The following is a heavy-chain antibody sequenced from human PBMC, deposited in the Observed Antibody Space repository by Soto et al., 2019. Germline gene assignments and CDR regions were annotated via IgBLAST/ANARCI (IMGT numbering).Heavy chain of an antibody. Sequence: SETLSLTCTVSGGSISSYYLSWIRQPPGKGLEWIGYIYYSGSTNYNPSLKSRVTISVDTSKNQFSLKLSSVTAADTAVYYCARLYYDFWSGYYTDYFDYWGQGTLVTVSS. V-gene: IGHV4-59*08. CDR1: GGSISSYY. CDR3: ARLYYDFWSGYYTDYFDY. J-gene: IGHJ4*02. CDR2: IYYSGST. D-gene: IGHD3-3*01.